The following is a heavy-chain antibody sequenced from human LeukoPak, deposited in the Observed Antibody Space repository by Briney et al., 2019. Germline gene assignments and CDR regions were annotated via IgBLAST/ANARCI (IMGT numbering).Heavy chain of an antibody. Sequence: PSETLSLTCAVYGGSFSGYYWSWIRQPPGKGLEWIGEINHSGSTNYNPSHKSRVTISVDTSKNQFSLKLSSVTAADTAVYYCARGRYYGSGSYYNYWGQGTLVTVSS. CDR2: INHSGST. D-gene: IGHD3-10*01. CDR3: ARGRYYGSGSYYNY. CDR1: GGSFSGYY. V-gene: IGHV4-34*01. J-gene: IGHJ4*02.